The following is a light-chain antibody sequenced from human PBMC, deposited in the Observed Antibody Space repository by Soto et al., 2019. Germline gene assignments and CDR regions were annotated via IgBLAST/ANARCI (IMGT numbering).Light chain of an antibody. V-gene: IGLV2-8*01. Sequence: QSVLTQPPSASGSPGQSVTISCTGTSSDVGGYNYVSWYQQHPGKAPKLMIYEVSKRPSGVPDRFSGSKSGNTASLTVSGLQAEDEADYYCNSYAGSNNCYVFGTGTKVTVL. J-gene: IGLJ1*01. CDR3: NSYAGSNNCYV. CDR1: SSDVGGYNY. CDR2: EVS.